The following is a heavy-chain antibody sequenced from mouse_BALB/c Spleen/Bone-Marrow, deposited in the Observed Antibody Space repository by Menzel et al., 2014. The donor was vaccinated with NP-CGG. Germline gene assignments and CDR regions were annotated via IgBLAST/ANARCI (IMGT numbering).Heavy chain of an antibody. Sequence: VKLMESGPDLVAPSQSLSLTCTVSGFSLTSYGLHWVRQPQGKGLEWLGVIWSDGSTTYNSALKSRLSISKDNSKRQVLLKMNSLQTDDTAMYYCARSGTDYAMDYWGQGTSVTVSS. V-gene: IGHV2-6-2*01. CDR2: IWSDGST. D-gene: IGHD4-1*01. J-gene: IGHJ4*01. CDR3: ARSGTDYAMDY. CDR1: GFSLTSYG.